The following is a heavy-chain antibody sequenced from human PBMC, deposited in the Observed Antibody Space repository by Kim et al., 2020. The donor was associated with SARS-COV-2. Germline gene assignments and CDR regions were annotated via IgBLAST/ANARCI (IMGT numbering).Heavy chain of an antibody. CDR2: INPNSGGT. V-gene: IGHV1-2*06. D-gene: IGHD6-19*01. CDR3: ARDGYSGGGDAFDI. CDR1: GYTFTGYY. J-gene: IGHJ3*02. Sequence: ASVKVSCKASGYTFTGYYMHWVRQAPGQGLEWMGRINPNSGGTNYAQKFQGRVTMTRDTSISTAYMELSRLRSDDTAVYYCARDGYSGGGDAFDIWGQGTMVTVPS.